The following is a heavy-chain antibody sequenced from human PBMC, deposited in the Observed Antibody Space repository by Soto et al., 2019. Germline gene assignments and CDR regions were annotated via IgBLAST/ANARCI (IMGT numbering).Heavy chain of an antibody. D-gene: IGHD6-6*01. Sequence: ASETLSLTCTVSGGSISSYYWSWIRQPPGKGLEWIGYIYYSGSTNYNPSLKSRVTISVDTSKNQFSLKLSSVTAADTAVYYCARWGHSSSHGAFDIWGQGTMVTVSS. CDR3: ARWGHSSSHGAFDI. J-gene: IGHJ3*02. CDR1: GGSISSYY. CDR2: IYYSGST. V-gene: IGHV4-59*01.